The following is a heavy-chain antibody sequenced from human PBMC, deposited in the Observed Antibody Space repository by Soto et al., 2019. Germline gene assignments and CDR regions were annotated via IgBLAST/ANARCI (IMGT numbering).Heavy chain of an antibody. CDR2: MNPNSGNT. V-gene: IGHV1-8*01. Sequence: VASVKVSCKASGYTFTSYDINWVRQATGQGLEWMGWMNPNSGNTGYAQKFQGRVTMTRNTSISTAYMELSSLRSEDTAVYYCASIRYSSSWYMRAAYYYGMNVWGQGTTVTVSS. J-gene: IGHJ6*02. D-gene: IGHD6-13*01. CDR1: GYTFTSYD. CDR3: ASIRYSSSWYMRAAYYYGMNV.